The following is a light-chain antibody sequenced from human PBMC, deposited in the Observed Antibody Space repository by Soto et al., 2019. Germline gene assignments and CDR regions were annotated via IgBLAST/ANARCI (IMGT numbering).Light chain of an antibody. Sequence: DIHLTQSPSFLSASVGDRVTITCRASQGISSYLAWYQQKPGKAPKLLIYAASSLQSGVPSRFSGSGSGTDFTLTISSLQPEDFATYYCQQSYSTPLTFGGGTKVDIK. J-gene: IGKJ4*01. CDR1: QGISSY. CDR2: AAS. V-gene: IGKV1-39*01. CDR3: QQSYSTPLT.